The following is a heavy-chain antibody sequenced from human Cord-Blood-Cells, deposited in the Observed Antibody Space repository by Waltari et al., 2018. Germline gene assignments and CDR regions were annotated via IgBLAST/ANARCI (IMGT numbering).Heavy chain of an antibody. Sequence: QVQLVQSGAEVKKPGSSVKVSCNASAGTFSSYAISWVRQAPGQGLEWMGGIIPIFGTANYAQKFQGRVTITADESTSTAYMELSSLRSEDTAVYYCARESSYSSSWFEYFQHWGQGTLVTVSS. J-gene: IGHJ1*01. CDR3: ARESSYSSSWFEYFQH. V-gene: IGHV1-69*01. CDR1: AGTFSSYA. D-gene: IGHD6-13*01. CDR2: IIPIFGTA.